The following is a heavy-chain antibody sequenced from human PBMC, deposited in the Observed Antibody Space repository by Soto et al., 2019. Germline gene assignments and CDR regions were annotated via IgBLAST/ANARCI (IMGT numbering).Heavy chain of an antibody. Sequence: GGSLRLSCAASGFIFSNYAMSWVRQAPGKGLEWVSAISGSGGSTYYADSVKGRFTISRDNSKNTLFLQMNSLRAEDTAVYYCAITSRDYYDSSGYPWGQGTQVTVSS. D-gene: IGHD3-22*01. V-gene: IGHV3-23*01. J-gene: IGHJ5*02. CDR2: ISGSGGST. CDR3: AITSRDYYDSSGYP. CDR1: GFIFSNYA.